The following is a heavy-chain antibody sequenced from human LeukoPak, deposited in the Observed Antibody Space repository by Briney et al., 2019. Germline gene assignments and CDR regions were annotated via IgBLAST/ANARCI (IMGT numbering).Heavy chain of an antibody. J-gene: IGHJ4*02. D-gene: IGHD6-19*01. Sequence: ASVKVSCKASGYTFTGYYMHWVRQAPGQRLEWMGWINPNSGGTNYAQKFQGRVTMTRDTSISTAYMELSRLRSDDTAVYYCASPIAVAGISPFDYWGQGTLVTVSS. V-gene: IGHV1-2*02. CDR3: ASPIAVAGISPFDY. CDR2: INPNSGGT. CDR1: GYTFTGYY.